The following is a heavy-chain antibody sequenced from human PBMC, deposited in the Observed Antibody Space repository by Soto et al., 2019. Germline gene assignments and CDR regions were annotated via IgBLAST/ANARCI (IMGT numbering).Heavy chain of an antibody. V-gene: IGHV1-69*02. Sequence: QVQLVQSGAEVKKPGSSVKVSCKASGGTFSSYTISWVRQAPGQGLEWMGRIIPILGIANYAQKFQGRVTMTADKSASTAYMELSSLRSEDTAVYYWATTRGFGEYYGMDVWGQGTTVTVSS. CDR1: GGTFSSYT. CDR2: IIPILGIA. J-gene: IGHJ6*02. D-gene: IGHD3-10*01. CDR3: ATTRGFGEYYGMDV.